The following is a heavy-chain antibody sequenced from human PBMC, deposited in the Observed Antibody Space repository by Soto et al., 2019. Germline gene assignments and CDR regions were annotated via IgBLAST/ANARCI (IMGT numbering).Heavy chain of an antibody. J-gene: IGHJ2*01. V-gene: IGHV4-34*01. CDR2: VNHSGST. CDR1: GGSFSGYY. Sequence: QVQLQQWGAGLLKPSETLSLTCAVYGGSFSGYYWSWIRQSPRKGLEWIGEVNHSGSTNYNPSLKSLVTISVDTSKNQFSLKLNSVTAADTAVYYCARAGHWYFDLWGRGTLVTVSS. CDR3: ARAGHWYFDL.